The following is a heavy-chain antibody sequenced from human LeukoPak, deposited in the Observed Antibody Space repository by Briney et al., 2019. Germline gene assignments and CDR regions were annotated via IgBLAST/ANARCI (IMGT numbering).Heavy chain of an antibody. V-gene: IGHV4-39*01. CDR3: ARLAFGVVNYYYYYMDV. J-gene: IGHJ6*03. Sequence: SETLSLTCTVSGGSISSSSYYWGWIRQPPGKGLEWIGSIYYSGSTYYNPSLKSRVTISVDTSKNQFSLKLSSVTAADTAVYYCARLAFGVVNYYYYYMDVWGKGTTVTVSS. CDR1: GGSISSSSYY. D-gene: IGHD3-3*01. CDR2: IYYSGST.